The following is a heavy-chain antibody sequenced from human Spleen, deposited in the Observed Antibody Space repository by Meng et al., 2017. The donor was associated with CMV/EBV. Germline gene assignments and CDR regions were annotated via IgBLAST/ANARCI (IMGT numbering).Heavy chain of an antibody. D-gene: IGHD2-15*01. CDR2: IHPSDSDT. V-gene: IGHV5-51*01. CDR1: TTYW. Sequence: TTYWIGWVRQMPGKGLEWLGIIHPSDSDTRYSPAFQGQVTISVDKSISTAYLQWSSLKASDTAMYYCTRRKLGYCSGGTCFDNYFAPWGQGTLVTVSS. CDR3: TRRKLGYCSGGTCFDNYFAP. J-gene: IGHJ5*02.